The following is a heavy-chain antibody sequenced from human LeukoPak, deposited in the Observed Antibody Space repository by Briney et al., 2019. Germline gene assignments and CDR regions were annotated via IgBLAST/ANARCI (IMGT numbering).Heavy chain of an antibody. Sequence: ASVKVSCKASGYTFTSYGISWVRQAPGQGLEWMGWISAYNGNTNYAQKLQGRVTMTTDTSTSTAYMELRSLRSDDTAVYYCARSPAGQWLVRGYYFDYWGQGTLVTVSS. CDR1: GYTFTSYG. V-gene: IGHV1-18*01. CDR2: ISAYNGNT. D-gene: IGHD6-19*01. J-gene: IGHJ4*02. CDR3: ARSPAGQWLVRGYYFDY.